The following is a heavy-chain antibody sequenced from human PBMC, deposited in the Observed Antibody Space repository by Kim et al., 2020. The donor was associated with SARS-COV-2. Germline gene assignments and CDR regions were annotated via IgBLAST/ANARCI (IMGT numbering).Heavy chain of an antibody. CDR3: ARQDTAMALFQH. D-gene: IGHD5-18*01. J-gene: IGHJ1*01. V-gene: IGHV4-34*01. Sequence: NPSPKSRVTISVDTSKNQFSLRLSSVTAADTAVYYCARQDTAMALFQHWGQGTLVTVSS.